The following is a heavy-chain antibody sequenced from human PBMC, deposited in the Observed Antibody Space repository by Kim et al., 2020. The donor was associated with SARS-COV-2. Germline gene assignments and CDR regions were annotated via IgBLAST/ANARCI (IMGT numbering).Heavy chain of an antibody. Sequence: ASVKVSCKASGYTFTSYYMHWVRQAPGQGLEWTGIINPSGGSTSYAQKFQGRVTMTRDTSTSTVYMELSSLRSEDTAVYYCARVYSYRVRDLTHYFDYWGQGTLVTVSS. CDR2: INPSGGST. J-gene: IGHJ4*02. V-gene: IGHV1-46*01. CDR3: ARVYSYRVRDLTHYFDY. CDR1: GYTFTSYY. D-gene: IGHD3-10*01.